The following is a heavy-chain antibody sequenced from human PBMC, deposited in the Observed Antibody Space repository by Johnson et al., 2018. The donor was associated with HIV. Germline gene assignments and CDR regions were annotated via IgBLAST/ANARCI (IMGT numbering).Heavy chain of an antibody. J-gene: IGHJ3*02. D-gene: IGHD3-22*01. CDR1: GFTFSSYA. V-gene: IGHV3-9*01. Sequence: VQLVESGGGVVQPGRSLRLSCAASGFTFSSYAMHWVRQAPGKGLEWVSGIRWNSGSIGYADSVTGRFTISRDNAKNSLYLQMKSLKSEDTAVYYCARVGWRSFYDSDGRDAFDMWGHGTMVTVSS. CDR2: IRWNSGSI. CDR3: ARVGWRSFYDSDGRDAFDM.